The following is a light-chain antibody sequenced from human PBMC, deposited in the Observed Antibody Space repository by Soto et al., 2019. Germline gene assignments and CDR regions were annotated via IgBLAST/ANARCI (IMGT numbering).Light chain of an antibody. CDR1: QGISNY. Sequence: DIQMTQSPSALSASVGDRVSITCRASQGISNYLAWYQQKPGKVPEILIYAASTLRSGVPSRFSGGGSGTDFTLTISSLQPGDVATYYCQKYNSAPLNFGGGTKVEIK. V-gene: IGKV1-27*01. J-gene: IGKJ4*01. CDR2: AAS. CDR3: QKYNSAPLN.